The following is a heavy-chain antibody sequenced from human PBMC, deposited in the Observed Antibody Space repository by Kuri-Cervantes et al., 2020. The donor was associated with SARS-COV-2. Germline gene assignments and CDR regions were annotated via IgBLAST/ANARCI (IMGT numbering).Heavy chain of an antibody. CDR3: SRDQVSAAGTANY. J-gene: IGHJ4*02. V-gene: IGHV3-11*01. D-gene: IGHD6-13*01. CDR1: GFTFRDYY. Sequence: GESLKISCVASGFTFRDYYMSWIRQAPGKGLEWISYISSSDSTTYYADSVKGRFTISRDNAKRTLFLQMNSLRVDDTAVYYCSRDQVSAAGTANYWGQGAPVTVSS. CDR2: ISSSDSTT.